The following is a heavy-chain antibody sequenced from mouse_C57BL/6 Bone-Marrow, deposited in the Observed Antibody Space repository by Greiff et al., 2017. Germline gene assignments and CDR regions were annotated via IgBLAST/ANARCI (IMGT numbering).Heavy chain of an antibody. J-gene: IGHJ2*01. V-gene: IGHV14-4*01. CDR3: TTREDVY. CDR2: IDPENGDT. CDR1: GFNIKDDY. Sequence: EVMLVESGAELVRPGASVKLSCTASGFNIKDDYMHWVKQRPEQGLEWIGWIDPENGDTEYASKFQGKATITADTSSNTAYLQLSSLTSEDTAVYYCTTREDVYWGQGTTLTVSS.